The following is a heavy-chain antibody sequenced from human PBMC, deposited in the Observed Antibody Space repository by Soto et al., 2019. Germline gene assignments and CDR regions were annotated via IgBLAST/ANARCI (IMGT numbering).Heavy chain of an antibody. J-gene: IGHJ4*02. V-gene: IGHV4-39*01. CDR3: ARTILRYFDWLESDLTDY. D-gene: IGHD3-9*01. CDR2: IYYSGST. CDR1: CGSISSSSYY. Sequence: PSGTPSLPCPFPCGSISSSSYYWGWIRQPPGEALELIGIIYYSGSTYYNPSLKSRVTISVDTSKNQFSLKLSSLTAADTAVYYCARTILRYFDWLESDLTDYWGQGTLVTVSS.